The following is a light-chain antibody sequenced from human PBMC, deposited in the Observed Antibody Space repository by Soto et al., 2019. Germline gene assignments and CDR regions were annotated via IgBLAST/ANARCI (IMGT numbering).Light chain of an antibody. V-gene: IGLV2-14*01. CDR2: EVS. CDR1: SSDVGGYNY. J-gene: IGLJ1*01. CDR3: SSYTSSSTV. Sequence: QTVVTQPASVSGSPGQSITISCTGTSSDVGGYNYVSWYQQHPGKAPKLMIYEVSNRPSGVSNRFSVSKSGNTASLTISGLQAEDEADYYCSSYTSSSTVFGTGTKLTVL.